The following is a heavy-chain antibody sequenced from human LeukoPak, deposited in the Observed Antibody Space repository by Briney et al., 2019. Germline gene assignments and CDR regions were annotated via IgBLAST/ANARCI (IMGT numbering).Heavy chain of an antibody. CDR2: IYPDDCDT. CDR1: EYRFTSYW. D-gene: IGHD1-26*01. V-gene: IGHV5-51*01. CDR3: ARLVGAGNRYFDF. J-gene: IGHJ4*02. Sequence: GESLKISCKGSEYRFTSYWIGWVRQMPGKGLEWMGIIYPDDCDTRYSPSFQGRVTISADKPISPAYLPWSSLKASDTAMYYCARLVGAGNRYFDFWGQGTLVTVSS.